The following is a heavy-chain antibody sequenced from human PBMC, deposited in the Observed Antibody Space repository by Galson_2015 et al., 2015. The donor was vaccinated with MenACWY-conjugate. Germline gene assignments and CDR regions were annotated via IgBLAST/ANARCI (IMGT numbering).Heavy chain of an antibody. CDR1: GYTLTELS. J-gene: IGHJ6*03. V-gene: IGHV1-24*01. D-gene: IGHD6-6*01. Sequence: SVKVSCKVSGYTLTELSMHWVRQAPGKGLEWMGGFDPEDGETIYAQKFQGRVTMTEDTSTDTAYMELSSLRSEDTAVYYCATLFVGSSSLYYYYYYMDVWGKGTTVTVSS. CDR3: ATLFVGSSSLYYYYYYMDV. CDR2: FDPEDGET.